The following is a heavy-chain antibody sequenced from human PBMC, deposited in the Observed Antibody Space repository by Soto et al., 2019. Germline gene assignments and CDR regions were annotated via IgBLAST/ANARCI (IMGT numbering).Heavy chain of an antibody. CDR2: IWYDGSNK. V-gene: IGHV3-33*01. CDR1: GFTFSSYG. CDR3: ARAAISGYGGNSGYFDY. D-gene: IGHD4-17*01. J-gene: IGHJ4*02. Sequence: GGSLRLSCAASGFTFSSYGMHWVRQAPGKGLEWVAVIWYDGSNKYYADSVKGRFTISRDNSKNTLYLQMNSLRAEDTAVYYCARAAISGYGGNSGYFDYWGQGTLVTVSS.